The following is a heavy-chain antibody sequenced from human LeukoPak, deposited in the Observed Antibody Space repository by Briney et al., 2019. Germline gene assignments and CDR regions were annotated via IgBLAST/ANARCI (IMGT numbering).Heavy chain of an antibody. CDR1: GFNFSIYS. Sequence: PGGSLRLSCAASGFNFSIYSMNWVRQAPGKGLEWVSSIDVGSYAYYANSVKGRFTISRDNAKNSLYLQMNSLRAEDTAVYYCAREGHLGYCSGGSCSANAFDIWGQGTMVTVSS. V-gene: IGHV3-21*01. CDR3: AREGHLGYCSGGSCSANAFDI. CDR2: IDVGSYA. D-gene: IGHD2-15*01. J-gene: IGHJ3*02.